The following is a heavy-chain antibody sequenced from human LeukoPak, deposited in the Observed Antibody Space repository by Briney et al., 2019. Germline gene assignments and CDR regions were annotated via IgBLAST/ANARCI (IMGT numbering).Heavy chain of an antibody. Sequence: SETLSLTCTVSGGSISSYYWSWIRQPPGKGVEWIGYIYYSGSTNYNPSLKSRVTISVDTSKNQFSLKLSSVTAADTAVYYCARSDCSSTSCYRFFDYWGQGTLVTVSS. CDR2: IYYSGST. CDR1: GGSISSYY. CDR3: ARSDCSSTSCYRFFDY. D-gene: IGHD2-2*01. V-gene: IGHV4-59*01. J-gene: IGHJ4*02.